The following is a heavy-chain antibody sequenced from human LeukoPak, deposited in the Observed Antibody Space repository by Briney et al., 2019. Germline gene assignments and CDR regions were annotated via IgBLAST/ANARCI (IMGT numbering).Heavy chain of an antibody. J-gene: IGHJ3*02. CDR3: ARGPLPGIVVVPAQNAFDI. D-gene: IGHD2-2*01. V-gene: IGHV4-39*07. CDR2: IYYSGST. CDR1: GGSISSSSYY. Sequence: SETLSLTCTVSGGSISSSSYYWGWIRQPPGKGLEWIGSIYYSGSTYYNPSLKSRVTISVDTSKNQFSLKLSSVTAADTAVYYCARGPLPGIVVVPAQNAFDIWGQGTMVTVSS.